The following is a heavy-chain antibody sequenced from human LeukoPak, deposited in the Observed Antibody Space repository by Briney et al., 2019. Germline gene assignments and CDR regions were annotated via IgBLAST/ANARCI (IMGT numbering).Heavy chain of an antibody. CDR2: INHSGST. V-gene: IGHV4-39*07. J-gene: IGHJ3*02. D-gene: IGHD1-26*01. Sequence: PSETLSLTCTVSGGSISSSSYYWSWIRQPPGKGLEWIGGINHSGSTNYNPSLKSRVTISVDTSKNQFSLKLSSVTAADTAVYYCANGTSGFAFDIWGQGTMVSVSS. CDR3: ANGTSGFAFDI. CDR1: GGSISSSSYY.